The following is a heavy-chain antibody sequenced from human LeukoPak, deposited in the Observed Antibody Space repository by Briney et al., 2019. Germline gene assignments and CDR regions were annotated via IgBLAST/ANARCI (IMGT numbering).Heavy chain of an antibody. CDR3: ARGGEGATYFDY. CDR2: IYYSGST. J-gene: IGHJ4*02. CDR1: GGSISSGGYY. Sequence: PSETLSLTCTVSGGSISSGGYYWSWIRQHPGKGLEWIGYIYYSGSTYYNPSLKSRVTISVDTSKNQFSLKLSSVTAADTAVYYCARGGEGATYFDYWGQGTLVTVSS. D-gene: IGHD1-26*01. V-gene: IGHV4-31*03.